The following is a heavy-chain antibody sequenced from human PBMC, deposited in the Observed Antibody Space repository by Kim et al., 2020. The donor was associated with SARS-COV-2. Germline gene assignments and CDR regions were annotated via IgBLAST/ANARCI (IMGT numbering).Heavy chain of an antibody. Sequence: KYYADSVKGRFTISRDNSKNTLYLQMNSLRAEDTAVYYCARDYGDYKFDYWGQGTLVTVSS. CDR3: ARDYGDYKFDY. V-gene: IGHV3-33*01. CDR2: K. J-gene: IGHJ4*02. D-gene: IGHD4-17*01.